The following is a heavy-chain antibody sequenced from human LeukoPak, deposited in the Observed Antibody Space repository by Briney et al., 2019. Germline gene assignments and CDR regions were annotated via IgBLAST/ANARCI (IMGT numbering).Heavy chain of an antibody. J-gene: IGHJ4*02. CDR3: ARAGFGMAPLRGTPFDY. V-gene: IGHV4-34*01. D-gene: IGHD3-10*01. Sequence: SETLSLTCAVYGGSFSGYYWSWIRQPPGKGLEWIGEINHSGSTNYNPSLKSRVTISVDTSKNQFSLKLSSVTAADTAVYYCARAGFGMAPLRGTPFDYWGQGTLVTVSS. CDR1: GGSFSGYY. CDR2: INHSGST.